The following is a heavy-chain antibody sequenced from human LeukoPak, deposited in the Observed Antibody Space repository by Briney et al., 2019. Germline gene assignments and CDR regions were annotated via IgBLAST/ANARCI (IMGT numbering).Heavy chain of an antibody. CDR2: ISSSSSYI. J-gene: IGHJ4*02. Sequence: GGSLRLSCAASGFTFTSYGMTWARQAPRKGLEWVSSISSSSSYIYYSDSVKGRFTISRDNAKNSLYLQMNSLKADDTAVYYCTRGAGTGWRFDSWGQGTLVTVSS. CDR3: TRGAGTGWRFDS. V-gene: IGHV3-21*01. CDR1: GFTFTSYG. D-gene: IGHD6-19*01.